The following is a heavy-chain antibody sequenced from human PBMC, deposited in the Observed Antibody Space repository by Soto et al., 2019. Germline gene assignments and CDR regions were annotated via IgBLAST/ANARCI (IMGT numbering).Heavy chain of an antibody. CDR3: AKDVGGHYCTPTSCLYFFHS. Sequence: GSLRLSCAASGFTSSSYAMNWVRQAPGQGLEWVSTISDSGSTYYADSVKGRFTISRDNSKNTLYLQMKSLRAEDTAVYFCAKDVGGHYCTPTSCLYFFHSWGRGTLVTVSS. V-gene: IGHV3-23*01. CDR2: ISDSGST. CDR1: GFTSSSYA. J-gene: IGHJ4*02. D-gene: IGHD2-2*01.